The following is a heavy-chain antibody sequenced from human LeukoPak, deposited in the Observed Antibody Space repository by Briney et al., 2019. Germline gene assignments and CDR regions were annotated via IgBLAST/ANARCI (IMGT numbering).Heavy chain of an antibody. Sequence: SETLSLTCTASGGSISSYYWSWIRQSPGKGLEWIGHIYSSGSTNYNPSLKSRVTISIDTSKNQFSLKLSSVNAADTALYYCARNYDNSGYTAFGYWGRGTLVTVSS. CDR3: ARNYDNSGYTAFGY. J-gene: IGHJ4*01. CDR2: IYSSGST. CDR1: GGSISSYY. D-gene: IGHD3-22*01. V-gene: IGHV4-59*01.